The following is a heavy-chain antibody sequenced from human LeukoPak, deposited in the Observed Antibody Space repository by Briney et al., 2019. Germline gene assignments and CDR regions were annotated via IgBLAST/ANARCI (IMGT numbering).Heavy chain of an antibody. Sequence: SETLSLTCAVSGGSISSGGYSWSWIRQPPGKGLEWIGYICQSGSTYYNPSLKSRVTISVDRSKNQFSLKLSSVTAADTAVYYWARYPGLGAFDIWGQGTMVTVSS. CDR2: ICQSGST. CDR1: GGSISSGGYS. J-gene: IGHJ3*02. D-gene: IGHD3-16*01. V-gene: IGHV4-30-2*01. CDR3: ARYPGLGAFDI.